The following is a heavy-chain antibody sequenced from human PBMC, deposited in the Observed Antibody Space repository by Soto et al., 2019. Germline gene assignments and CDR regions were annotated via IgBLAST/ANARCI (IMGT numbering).Heavy chain of an antibody. CDR1: GGSISSSSYY. CDR3: ARSNPGSIWFDP. Sequence: SSETLSLTCTVSGGSISSSSYYWGCIRQPPGKGLEWIGSIYYSGSTYYNPSLKSRVTISVDTSKNQFSLKLSSVTAADTAVYYCARSNPGSIWFDPWGQGTLVTVSS. D-gene: IGHD3-9*01. V-gene: IGHV4-39*01. J-gene: IGHJ5*02. CDR2: IYYSGST.